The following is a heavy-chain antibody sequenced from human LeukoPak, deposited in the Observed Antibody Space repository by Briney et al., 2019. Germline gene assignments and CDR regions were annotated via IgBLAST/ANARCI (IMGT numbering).Heavy chain of an antibody. V-gene: IGHV3-15*01. CDR2: IKSETDGGTT. CDR1: GFTFGNAW. CDR3: TTFSSGVPYDY. J-gene: IGHJ4*02. Sequence: GGSLRLSCAASGFTFGNAWMSWVRQAPGKGLEWVGRIKSETDGGTTDCAAPVKGRFTISRDDSKNTLLLQMSSLKTEDTAVYYCTTFSSGVPYDYWGQGTLVTVSS. D-gene: IGHD6-19*01.